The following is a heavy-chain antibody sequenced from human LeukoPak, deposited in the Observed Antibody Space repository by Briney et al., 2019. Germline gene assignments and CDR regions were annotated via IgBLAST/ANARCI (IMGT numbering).Heavy chain of an antibody. D-gene: IGHD2-8*01. J-gene: IGHJ3*02. CDR1: GAPLNSLSFY. V-gene: IGHV4-61*02. Sequence: PSQTLSLTCTVSGAPLNSLSFYWTWIRQPAGTGLEWIGRIYTSGVTKYNPSLKGRITLSVDTSKNQFSLTLTSVTAADTAVYFCAIGAHGLTNDAFDIWGQGLMVTVSS. CDR2: IYTSGVT. CDR3: AIGAHGLTNDAFDI.